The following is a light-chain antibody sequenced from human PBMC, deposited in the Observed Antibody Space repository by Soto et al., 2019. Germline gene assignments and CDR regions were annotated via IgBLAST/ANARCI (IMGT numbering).Light chain of an antibody. V-gene: IGKV3-15*01. CDR1: QSVSSN. CDR2: GAS. J-gene: IGKJ1*01. Sequence: EIVMTQSPATLSVSPGEIASLSCRAGQSVSSNLAWHQQKTGQTPRNLIIGASTSAHGIPARCCGSGSGTEFTLTIISLQSEEYAVYYCQQYSNWTPWTFGQGTKVDIK. CDR3: QQYSNWTPWT.